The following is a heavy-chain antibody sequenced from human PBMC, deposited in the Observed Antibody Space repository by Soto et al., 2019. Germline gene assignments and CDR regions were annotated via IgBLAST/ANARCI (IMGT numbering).Heavy chain of an antibody. D-gene: IGHD3-9*01. Sequence: SETLSLTCTVSGGSISSSSYYWGWIRQPPGKGLEWIGSIYYSGSTYYNPSLKSRVTISVDTSKNQFSLKLSSVTAADTAVYYCARGLNLLRYFDWFSNWFDPWGQGTLVTVSS. CDR1: GGSISSSSYY. V-gene: IGHV4-39*01. CDR2: IYYSGST. CDR3: ARGLNLLRYFDWFSNWFDP. J-gene: IGHJ5*02.